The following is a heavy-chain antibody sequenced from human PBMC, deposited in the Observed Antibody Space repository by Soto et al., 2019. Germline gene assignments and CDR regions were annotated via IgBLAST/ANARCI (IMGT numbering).Heavy chain of an antibody. Sequence: SVKVCCRSCGGTFSSYAMIWVPQAPGQGLEWMVGIIPIFGTANYAQKFQGRVTITADESTSTAYMELSSLRSEDTAVYYCARDMGRYDFWSGYYCYYYGMDVWGQGTTVNVSS. D-gene: IGHD3-3*01. V-gene: IGHV1-69*13. CDR1: GGTFSSYA. CDR2: IIPIFGTA. CDR3: ARDMGRYDFWSGYYCYYYGMDV. J-gene: IGHJ6*02.